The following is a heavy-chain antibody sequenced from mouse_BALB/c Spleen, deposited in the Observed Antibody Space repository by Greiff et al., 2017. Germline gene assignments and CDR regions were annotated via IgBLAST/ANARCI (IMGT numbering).Heavy chain of an antibody. J-gene: IGHJ3*01. CDR3: ARHYYYGSSYVGFAY. Sequence: EVQLQQSGGGLVQPGGSLKLSCAASGFTFSSYTMSWVRQTPEKRLEWVAYISNGGGSTYYPDTVKGRFTISRDNAKNTLYLQMSSLKSEDTAMYYCARHYYYGSSYVGFAYWGQGTLVTVSA. CDR2: ISNGGGST. CDR1: GFTFSSYT. D-gene: IGHD1-1*01. V-gene: IGHV5-12-2*01.